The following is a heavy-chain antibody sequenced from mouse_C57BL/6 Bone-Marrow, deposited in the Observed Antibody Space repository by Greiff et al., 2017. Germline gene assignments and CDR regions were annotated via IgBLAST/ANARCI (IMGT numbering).Heavy chain of an antibody. CDR3: TRGGYYGLDWYFDV. CDR1: GYTFTSYW. D-gene: IGHD1-1*01. V-gene: IGHV1-5*01. CDR2: IYPGNSDT. Sequence: EVQLQQSGTVLARPGASVKMSCKTSGYTFTSYWMHWVKQRPGQGLEWIGAIYPGNSDTSYNQKFKGKAKLTAVTSASTAYMELSSLTNEDSAVYYCTRGGYYGLDWYFDVWGTGTTVTVSS. J-gene: IGHJ1*03.